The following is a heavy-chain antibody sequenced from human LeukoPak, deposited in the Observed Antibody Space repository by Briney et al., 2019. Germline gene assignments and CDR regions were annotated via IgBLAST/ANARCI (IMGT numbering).Heavy chain of an antibody. J-gene: IGHJ3*02. CDR3: ARDLPGYYGPI. D-gene: IGHD3-10*01. CDR1: GYTFTGYY. CDR2: MNPNTGDT. Sequence: ASVKVSCKASGYTFTGYYIHWVRQAPGQGLEWMGWMNPNTGDTNYAQKFQGRVTMTRDTSISTAYMELSRLRSDDTAVYYCARDLPGYYGPIWGQGTMVTVSS. V-gene: IGHV1-2*02.